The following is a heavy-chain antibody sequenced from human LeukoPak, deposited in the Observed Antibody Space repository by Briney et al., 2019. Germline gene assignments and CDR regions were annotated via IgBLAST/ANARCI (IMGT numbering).Heavy chain of an antibody. D-gene: IGHD3-3*01. CDR3: ARVRSSYYDFWSGYSGQCYMDV. CDR2: IYYSGST. V-gene: IGHV4-59*08. CDR1: GGSISSYY. Sequence: NPSETLSLTCTVSGGSISSYYWSWIRRPPGKGLEWIGYIYYSGSTNYNPSLKSRVTISVDTSKNQFSLSLSSVTAADTAVYYCARVRSSYYDFWSGYSGQCYMDVWGKGTTVTVSS. J-gene: IGHJ6*03.